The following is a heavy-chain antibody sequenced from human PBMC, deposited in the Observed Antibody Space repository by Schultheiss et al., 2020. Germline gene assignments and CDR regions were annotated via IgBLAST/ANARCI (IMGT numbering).Heavy chain of an antibody. J-gene: IGHJ3*02. CDR1: GYFIRAGYY. Sequence: SETLSLNCTVSGYFIRAGYYWGWIRQPPGKGLEWIGYIYYSGSTYYNPSLKSRVTISVDTSKNQFSLKLSSVTAADTAVYYCARRNGDDAFDIWGQGTMVTVSS. D-gene: IGHD4-17*01. CDR3: ARRNGDDAFDI. V-gene: IGHV4-31*03. CDR2: IYYSGST.